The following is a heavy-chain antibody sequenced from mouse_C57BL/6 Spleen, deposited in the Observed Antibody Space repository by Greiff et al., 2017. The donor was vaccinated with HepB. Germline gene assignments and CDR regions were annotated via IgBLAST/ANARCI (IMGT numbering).Heavy chain of an antibody. CDR1: GFTFSDAW. CDR3: TRGLANWSDY. J-gene: IGHJ2*01. Sequence: EVQLQESGGGLVQPGGSMKLSCAASGFTFSDAWMDWVRQSPEKGLEWVAEIRNKANNHATYYAESVKGRFTISRDDSKSSVYLQLNSLRAEDTGIYYCTRGLANWSDYWGQGTTLTVSS. V-gene: IGHV6-6*01. D-gene: IGHD4-1*01. CDR2: IRNKANNHAT.